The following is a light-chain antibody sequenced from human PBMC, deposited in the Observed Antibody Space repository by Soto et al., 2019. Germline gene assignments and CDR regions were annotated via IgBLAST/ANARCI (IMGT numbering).Light chain of an antibody. V-gene: IGKV1-6*01. CDR2: AAS. Sequence: AIQMTQSPSSLSASVGDRVTITFRASQGIRNDLGCYQQKPAKSPKLLIYAASSLQSGVPSIFSGSGSGTDFTLTISSLQPEDFATYYCLQDYNYPPTFGQGTKVDIK. CDR1: QGIRND. J-gene: IGKJ1*01. CDR3: LQDYNYPPT.